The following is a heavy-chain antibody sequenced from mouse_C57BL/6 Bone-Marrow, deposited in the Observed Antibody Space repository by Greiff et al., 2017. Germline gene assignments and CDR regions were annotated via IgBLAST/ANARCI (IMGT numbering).Heavy chain of an antibody. V-gene: IGHV1-82*01. CDR1: GYAFSSSW. CDR2: IYPGDGDT. CDR3: ARRCNLLPLVFDV. D-gene: IGHD1-1*01. Sequence: QVQLQQSGPELVKPGASVKISCKASGYAFSSSWMNWVKQRPGKGLEWIGRIYPGDGDTNYNGKFKGKATLTADKSSSTAYMQLSSLTSEDSAVYLSARRCNLLPLVFDVWGTGTTVTVSS. J-gene: IGHJ1*03.